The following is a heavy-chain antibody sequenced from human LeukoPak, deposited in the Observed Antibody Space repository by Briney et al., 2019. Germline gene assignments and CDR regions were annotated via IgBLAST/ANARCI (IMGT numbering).Heavy chain of an antibody. Sequence: PGGSLRLSCTGSGFTFGDYAMNWVRQAPGKGLEWVGLVRSKIYGGTTEYAASVKGRFTVSRDDSNNIAYLQLNSLTTEDTAVYYCSRGLTSVGKKYWFDYWGQGTLVTVSS. V-gene: IGHV3-49*04. D-gene: IGHD2-8*02. CDR3: SRGLTSVGKKYWFDY. CDR1: GFTFGDYA. CDR2: VRSKIYGGTT. J-gene: IGHJ4*02.